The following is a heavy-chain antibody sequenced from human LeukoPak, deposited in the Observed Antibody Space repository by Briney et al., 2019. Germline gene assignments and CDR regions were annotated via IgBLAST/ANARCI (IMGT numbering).Heavy chain of an antibody. D-gene: IGHD6-19*01. CDR2: LYHGGST. CDR1: GYSISSGYY. CDR3: ARCLREWLVDSVWFDP. Sequence: SETLSLTCIVSGYSISSGYYWGCIRQPPGKGLGWIGSLYHGGSTYYNPSLKSRVTISVDTSKNQFSLKLSSVTAADTAVYYCARCLREWLVDSVWFDPWGQGTLVTVSS. V-gene: IGHV4-38-2*02. J-gene: IGHJ5*02.